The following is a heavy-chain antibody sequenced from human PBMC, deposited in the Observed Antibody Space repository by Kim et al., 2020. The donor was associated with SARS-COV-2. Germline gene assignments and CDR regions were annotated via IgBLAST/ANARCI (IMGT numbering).Heavy chain of an antibody. V-gene: IGHV3-9*01. J-gene: IGHJ6*02. CDR2: ISWNSGRT. CDR3: AKSHLPDSYGSGTYYKEVVKYGMDV. CDR1: GFTFDDYA. Sequence: GGSLRLSCAGSGFTFDDYAMHWVRQAPGKGLEWVSGISWNSGRTGYADSVKGRFTISRDTGKNFLYLQMNSLRAEDTALYYCAKSHLPDSYGSGTYYKEVVKYGMDVWGQGTTVT. D-gene: IGHD3-10*01.